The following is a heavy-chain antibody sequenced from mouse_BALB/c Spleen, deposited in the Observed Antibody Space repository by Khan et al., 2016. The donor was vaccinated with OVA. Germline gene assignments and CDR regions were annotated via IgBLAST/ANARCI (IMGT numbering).Heavy chain of an antibody. Sequence: QLEESGPGLVKPSQTVSLTCTVTGISITTGNYRWSWIRHFPGNKLEWIGYLYYSGTTTYNPSLTSRTSITRDTSKNRFFLEMNSLTTEDTATYYCARDRGGFDSYYFDYWGQGTTLTVSS. J-gene: IGHJ2*01. CDR3: ARDRGGFDSYYFDY. CDR2: LYYSGTT. CDR1: GISITTGNYR. D-gene: IGHD2-2*01. V-gene: IGHV3-5*02.